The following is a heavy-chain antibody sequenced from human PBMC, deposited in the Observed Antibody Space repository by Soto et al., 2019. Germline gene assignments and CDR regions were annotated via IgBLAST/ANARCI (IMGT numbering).Heavy chain of an antibody. CDR1: GFTFGDYS. J-gene: IGHJ4*02. D-gene: IGHD4-17*01. CDR2: IRSKAYGGTT. CDR3: TRGTSYDYGDYVLSAG. V-gene: IGHV3-49*03. Sequence: SLRLSCTAYGFTFGDYSMSWFRQAPGKGLEWVGFIRSKAYGGTTEYAASVKGRFTISRDDSKSIAYLQMNSLKTEDTAVYYCTRGTSYDYGDYVLSAGWGQGTLVTVSS.